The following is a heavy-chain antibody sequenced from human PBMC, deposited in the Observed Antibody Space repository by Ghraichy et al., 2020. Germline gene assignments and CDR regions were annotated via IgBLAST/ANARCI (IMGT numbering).Heavy chain of an antibody. V-gene: IGHV3-21*01. J-gene: IGHJ4*02. D-gene: IGHD4-11*01. CDR1: GFTLSSFT. CDR3: ARDPGYSNYVGDY. Sequence: GGSLRLSCAASGFTLSSFTMNWVRQAPGKGLEWVSSISSTSRYIYYRDAVKGRFTISRDNARNSLYLQMNSLRAEDTAVYYCARDPGYSNYVGDYWGQGTLVTVSS. CDR2: ISSTSRYI.